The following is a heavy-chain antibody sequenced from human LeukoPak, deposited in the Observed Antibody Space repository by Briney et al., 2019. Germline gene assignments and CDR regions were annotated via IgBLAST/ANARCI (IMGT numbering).Heavy chain of an antibody. J-gene: IGHJ4*02. D-gene: IGHD6-13*01. CDR1: GFTFSSYA. CDR3: ARDLNRRPAAAEYDY. CDR2: IYSGGST. Sequence: AGGSLRLSCAASGFTFSSYAMSWVRQAPGKGLEWVSVIYSGGSTYYADSVKGRFTISRDNSKNTLYLQMNSLRAEDTAVYYCARDLNRRPAAAEYDYWGQGTLVTVSS. V-gene: IGHV3-66*01.